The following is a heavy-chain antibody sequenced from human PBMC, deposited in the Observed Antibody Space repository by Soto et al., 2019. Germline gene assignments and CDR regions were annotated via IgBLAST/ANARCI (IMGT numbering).Heavy chain of an antibody. J-gene: IGHJ6*02. CDR1: GYTFSTYD. CDR2: MNPNTGNT. CDR3: ARERADGMDV. V-gene: IGHV1-8*01. Sequence: QVQLVQSGAEVKKPGASVKVSCKASGYTFSTYDINWVRQATGQGLEWMGWMNPNTGNTVYAQKFQGRVTVTRNTTLSTEYMELCRRRCEDTAVYYCARERADGMDVWGQGNTVTVSS.